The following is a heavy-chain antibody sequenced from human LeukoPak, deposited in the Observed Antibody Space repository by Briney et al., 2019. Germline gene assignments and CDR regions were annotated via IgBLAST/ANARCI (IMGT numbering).Heavy chain of an antibody. Sequence: SETLSLTCTVSGGSISSYYWSWIRQPAGKGLEWIGRIYTSGSTYYNPSLKSRVTISVDTSKNQFSLKLSSVTAADTAVYYCARGLRYYDILTGYLGPSESAYYYGMDVWGQGTTVTVSS. D-gene: IGHD3-9*01. CDR2: IYTSGST. V-gene: IGHV4-4*07. J-gene: IGHJ6*02. CDR3: ARGLRYYDILTGYLGPSESAYYYGMDV. CDR1: GGSISSYY.